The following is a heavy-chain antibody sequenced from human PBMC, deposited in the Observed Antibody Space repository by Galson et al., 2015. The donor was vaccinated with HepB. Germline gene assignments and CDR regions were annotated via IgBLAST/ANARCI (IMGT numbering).Heavy chain of an antibody. Sequence: SVKVSCKASGYTFTSYATNWVRQAPGQGLEWMGWINTNTGNPTHAQGFTGRFVFSLDTSVSTTYLQISSLKAEDTAVYYCARERHEYYYDSSGYKDYYYYGMDVWGQGTTVTVSS. J-gene: IGHJ6*02. CDR1: GYTFTSYA. V-gene: IGHV7-4-1*02. CDR2: INTNTGNP. D-gene: IGHD3-22*01. CDR3: ARERHEYYYDSSGYKDYYYYGMDV.